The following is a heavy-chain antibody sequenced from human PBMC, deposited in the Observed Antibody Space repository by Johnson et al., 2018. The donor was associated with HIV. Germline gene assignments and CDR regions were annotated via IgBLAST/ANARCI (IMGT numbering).Heavy chain of an antibody. V-gene: IGHV3-20*04. CDR3: ARKQWLEIPSDALDV. D-gene: IGHD6-19*01. CDR1: GFTFDDYG. J-gene: IGHJ3*01. CDR2: ISWNSGSI. Sequence: VQLVESGGGVVRPGGSLRLSCAASGFTFDDYGMSWVRQAPGKGLEWVSGISWNSGSIGYADSVKGRFTISRDNAKNTLYLQMKSLRAEDTAVYYCARKQWLEIPSDALDVWGQGTMVTVSS.